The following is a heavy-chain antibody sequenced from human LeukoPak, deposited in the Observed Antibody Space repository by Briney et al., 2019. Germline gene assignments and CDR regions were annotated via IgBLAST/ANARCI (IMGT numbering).Heavy chain of an antibody. CDR2: IFPADSDT. J-gene: IGHJ4*02. V-gene: IGHV5-51*01. CDR1: GYSFTSYW. Sequence: RPGESLKISCKGSGYSFTSYWIGWVRQMPGKGLEWMGIIFPADSDTRYSPSFQGQVTISVDKSTSTAYLQWSSLKASDTAMYYCARPAGYCSGGSCYPGYWGQGTQVIVSS. CDR3: ARPAGYCSGGSCYPGY. D-gene: IGHD2-15*01.